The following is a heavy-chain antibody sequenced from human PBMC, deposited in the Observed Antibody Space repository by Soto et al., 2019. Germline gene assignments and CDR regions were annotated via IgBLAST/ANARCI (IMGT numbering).Heavy chain of an antibody. Sequence: VQLVESGGGVVQPGRSLRLSCAASGFTFSSYAMHWVRQAPGKGLEWVGRIKSKTDGGTTDYAAPVKGRFTISRDDSKNTLYLQMNSLKTEDTAVYYCTTWDTAMVAFDYWGQGTLVTVSS. CDR1: GFTFSSYA. D-gene: IGHD5-18*01. CDR2: IKSKTDGGTT. CDR3: TTWDTAMVAFDY. V-gene: IGHV3-15*01. J-gene: IGHJ4*02.